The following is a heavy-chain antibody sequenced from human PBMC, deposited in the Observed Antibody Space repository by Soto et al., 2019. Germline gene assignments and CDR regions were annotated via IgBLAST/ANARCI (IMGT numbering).Heavy chain of an antibody. D-gene: IGHD1-1*01. CDR2: IYYSGST. V-gene: IGHV4-31*03. CDR1: GGSISSGGYY. J-gene: IGHJ6*02. CDR3: ARLKATTHYYYYGMDV. Sequence: PSETLSLTCTVSGGSISSGGYYWSWIRQHPGKGLEWIGYIYYSGSTYYNPSLKSRVTISVDTSKNQFSLKLNSVTAADTAVYYCARLKATTHYYYYGMDVWGQGTTVTVSS.